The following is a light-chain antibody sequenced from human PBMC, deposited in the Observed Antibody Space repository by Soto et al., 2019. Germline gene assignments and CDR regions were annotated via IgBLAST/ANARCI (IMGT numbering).Light chain of an antibody. V-gene: IGKV3-20*01. CDR2: GAS. J-gene: IGKJ5*01. CDR3: QQYGGSPT. CDR1: QSVRSNY. Sequence: EIVLTQSPGTLSLSPEERATLSCRASQSVRSNYLAWYQQKPGQAPRSLIYGASSRATVIPDRFTGSGSGTDFTLTISRLEPEDFAVYYCQQYGGSPTFGEGTRLEIK.